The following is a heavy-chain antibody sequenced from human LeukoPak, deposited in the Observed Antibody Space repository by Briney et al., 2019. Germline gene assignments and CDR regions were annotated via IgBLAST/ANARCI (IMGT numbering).Heavy chain of an antibody. CDR2: MNPNSGNT. V-gene: IGHV1-8*01. D-gene: IGHD2-8*01. J-gene: IGHJ4*02. CDR3: AREEEMVYGDFDY. Sequence: ASVTVSFKASGYTFTSYDINWVRQATGQGLEWMGWMNPNSGNTGYAQKFQGRVTMTRNTSISTAYMELSSLRSEDTAVYYCAREEEMVYGDFDYWGQGTLVAVSS. CDR1: GYTFTSYD.